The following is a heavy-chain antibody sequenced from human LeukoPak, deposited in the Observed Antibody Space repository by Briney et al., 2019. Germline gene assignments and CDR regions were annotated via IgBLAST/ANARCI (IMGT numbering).Heavy chain of an antibody. V-gene: IGHV1-2*02. CDR3: ARDSTASYYFDY. D-gene: IGHD4-17*01. CDR2: INPNSGGT. J-gene: IGHJ4*02. Sequence: ASVKVSCEASGYTFTGYYMHWVRQAPGQGLEWMGWINPNSGGTNYAQKFQGRVTMTRDTSISTAYMELSRLRSDDTAVYYCARDSTASYYFDYWGQGTLVTVSS. CDR1: GYTFTGYY.